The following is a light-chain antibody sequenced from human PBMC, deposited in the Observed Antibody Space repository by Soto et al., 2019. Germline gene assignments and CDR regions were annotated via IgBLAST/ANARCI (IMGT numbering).Light chain of an antibody. CDR1: QSVFSY. CDR2: DVS. V-gene: IGKV3-11*01. CDR3: QHRSNWPGT. Sequence: EIVLTQSPATLSLSPGERATLSCRASQSVFSYLAWYQQKPGQPPRLLIYDVSDRATGIPARFTGSGSETDFTLTISSLEPEDFAVYYCQHRSNWPGTFGQGTKVDIK. J-gene: IGKJ1*01.